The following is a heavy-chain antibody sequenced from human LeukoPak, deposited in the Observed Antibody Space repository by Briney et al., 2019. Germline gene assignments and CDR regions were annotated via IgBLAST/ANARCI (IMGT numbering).Heavy chain of an antibody. CDR3: ATDIPRRVRGVVYSSFGMDV. D-gene: IGHD3-10*01. Sequence: GASVKVSCKVSGYTLTDLSMHWVRQAPGKGLEWLGGFDAEDGETIYAQKFQGRVTLAEDTSTDTAYMELSSLRSEDTAAYYCATDIPRRVRGVVYSSFGMDVWGQGTTVTVSS. J-gene: IGHJ6*02. CDR1: GYTLTDLS. CDR2: FDAEDGET. V-gene: IGHV1-24*01.